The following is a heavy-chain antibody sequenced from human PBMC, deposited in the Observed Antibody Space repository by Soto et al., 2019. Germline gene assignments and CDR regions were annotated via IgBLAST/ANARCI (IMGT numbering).Heavy chain of an antibody. CDR1: GFTFSSYG. CDR3: AKPTLRYYYDSSGYFDY. J-gene: IGHJ4*02. V-gene: IGHV3-30*18. D-gene: IGHD3-22*01. Sequence: GGSLRLSCAASGFTFSSYGMHWVRQAPGKGLEWVAVISYDGSNKYYADSVKGRFTISRDNSKNTLYLQMNSQRHEDTAVYYCAKPTLRYYYDSSGYFDYWGQGTLVTVSS. CDR2: ISYDGSNK.